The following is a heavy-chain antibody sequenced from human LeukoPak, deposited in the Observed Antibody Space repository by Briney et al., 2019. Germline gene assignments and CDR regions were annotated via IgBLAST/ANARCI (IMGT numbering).Heavy chain of an antibody. V-gene: IGHV1-46*01. Sequence: ASVKVSCRASGYTFTSYYMHWVRQAPGQGLEWMGIINPIDGSISYAEKFQGRVAVTRDTSTSTVYMELRSLRSEDTAVYYCARDPYGSGGNWFDPWGQGTLVTVSS. CDR2: INPIDGSI. CDR3: ARDPYGSGGNWFDP. D-gene: IGHD3-10*01. CDR1: GYTFTSYY. J-gene: IGHJ5*02.